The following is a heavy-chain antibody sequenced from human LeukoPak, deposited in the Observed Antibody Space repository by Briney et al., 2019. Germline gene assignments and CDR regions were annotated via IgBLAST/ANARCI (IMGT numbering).Heavy chain of an antibody. Sequence: SETLSLTCAVYGGSFSGYYWSWIRQPPGKGLEWIGEINHSGSTNYNPSLKSRVTISVDTSKNQFSLKLSSVTAADTAAYYCARGPYLYCSGGSCPYYFDYWGQGTLVTVSS. CDR1: GGSFSGYY. D-gene: IGHD2-15*01. CDR2: INHSGST. V-gene: IGHV4-34*01. J-gene: IGHJ4*02. CDR3: ARGPYLYCSGGSCPYYFDY.